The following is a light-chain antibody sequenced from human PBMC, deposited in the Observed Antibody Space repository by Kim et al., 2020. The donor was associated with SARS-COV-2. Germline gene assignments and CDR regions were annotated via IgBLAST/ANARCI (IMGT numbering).Light chain of an antibody. CDR3: QQYDGSPPLT. CDR2: GAS. CDR1: QSVSSRF. J-gene: IGKJ4*01. Sequence: PGERATISCRASQSVSSRFLAWYQQKPGQAPRLLIYGASSRATGIPDRCSGSGSGTDFTLTISRLEPEDFAVYYCQQYDGSPPLTFGGGTKVDIK. V-gene: IGKV3-20*01.